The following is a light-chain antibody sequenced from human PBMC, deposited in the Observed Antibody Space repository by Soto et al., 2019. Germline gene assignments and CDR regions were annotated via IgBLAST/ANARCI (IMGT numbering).Light chain of an antibody. J-gene: IGKJ4*01. CDR2: AAS. Sequence: DIQMTQSPSSLSASVGDRVTITCRASQSISTYLSWYQQKPGKAPKLLINAASSLQSGVPSRFSGSGSGTEFTLTNSGLQPEDVATYYCQQSYTTPLTFVGGTKVGI. CDR1: QSISTY. CDR3: QQSYTTPLT. V-gene: IGKV1-39*01.